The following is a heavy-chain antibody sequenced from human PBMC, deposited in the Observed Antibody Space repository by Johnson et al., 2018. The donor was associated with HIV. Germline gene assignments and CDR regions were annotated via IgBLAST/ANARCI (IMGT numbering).Heavy chain of an antibody. CDR3: ARVAAGSSGYYRDAFDI. Sequence: VQLVESGGGLIQPGGSLRLSCAASGFTVTGKYMSWVRQAPGKGLEWVAFIRYDGDITYYDDSVKGRFTISRDNAKNSLYLQMNSLRAGDTAVYYCARVAAGSSGYYRDAFDIWGQGTLVTVSS. V-gene: IGHV3-53*01. CDR1: GFTVTGKY. CDR2: IRYDGDIT. J-gene: IGHJ3*02. D-gene: IGHD3-22*01.